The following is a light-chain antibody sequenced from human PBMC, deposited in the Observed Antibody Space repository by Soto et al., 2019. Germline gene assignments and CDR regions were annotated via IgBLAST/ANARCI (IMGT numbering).Light chain of an antibody. CDR3: QPYGSSPWT. J-gene: IGKJ1*01. Sequence: ERVLTPSPGTLSLSPGERATLSCSASQSVRSSSLVWYQQKSGHAPRLLIYGASARATGIPDRFSGSGSGTDFTITISRLEPEDVGVYYCQPYGSSPWTFGQGTNVDIK. CDR1: QSVRSSS. CDR2: GAS. V-gene: IGKV3-20*01.